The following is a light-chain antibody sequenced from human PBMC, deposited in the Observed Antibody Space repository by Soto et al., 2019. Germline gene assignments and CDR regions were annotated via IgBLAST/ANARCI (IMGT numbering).Light chain of an antibody. J-gene: IGKJ1*01. CDR2: LGS. CDR3: QQYDSSPRT. Sequence: EIVLTQTPGTLSLSPGDRATLSCRASQSVNNKYLAWYQQKPGQAPRLLIYLGSTRASGIPDRFSGSGSGTDFTLPIRRLEPEDFAVYYCQQYDSSPRTFGQGTKVDFK. CDR1: QSVNNKY. V-gene: IGKV3-20*01.